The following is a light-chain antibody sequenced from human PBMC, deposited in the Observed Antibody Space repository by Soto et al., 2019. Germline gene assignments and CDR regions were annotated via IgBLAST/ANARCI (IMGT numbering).Light chain of an antibody. CDR2: KAS. J-gene: IGKJ1*01. V-gene: IGKV1-5*03. CDR1: QSISSW. CDR3: QQYNSYSRT. Sequence: DIQMTQSPSTLSASVGDRVTITCRASQSISSWLAWYQQKPGKAPNLLIYKASSLESGVPSRFSGSGSGTEFTLTISSLHPDDFATYYCQQYNSYSRTFGQGTKVEIK.